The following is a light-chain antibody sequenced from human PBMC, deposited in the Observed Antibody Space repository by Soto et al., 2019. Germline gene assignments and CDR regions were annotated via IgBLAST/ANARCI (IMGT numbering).Light chain of an antibody. V-gene: IGLV1-40*01. CDR1: SSNIGAGHD. Sequence: QSVLTQPPSVSGAPGQRVTISCTGSSSNIGAGHDVHWYQQLPGTAPKLLIYGNSNRPSGVPDRFSGSKSGTSASLAITGLQAEDEADYYCQSYDSSLRGSYVFGTGTKVTVL. J-gene: IGLJ1*01. CDR3: QSYDSSLRGSYV. CDR2: GNS.